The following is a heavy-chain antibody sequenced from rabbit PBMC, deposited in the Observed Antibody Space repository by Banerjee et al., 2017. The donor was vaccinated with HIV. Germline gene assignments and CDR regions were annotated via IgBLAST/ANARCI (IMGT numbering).Heavy chain of an antibody. CDR2: IYAGKGST. CDR3: ARAGYDDYGDYPFNL. D-gene: IGHD2-1*01. V-gene: IGHV1S7*01. J-gene: IGHJ4*01. Sequence: QLKATGGGLVQPGGSLTLSCKASGFDFSSYYMSWVRQAPGKGLEWIGIIYAGKGSTDYASWVNGRFTISSDNAQNTVDLQMNSLTAADTATYFCARAGYDDYGDYPFNLWGPGTLVTVS. CDR1: GFDFSSYY.